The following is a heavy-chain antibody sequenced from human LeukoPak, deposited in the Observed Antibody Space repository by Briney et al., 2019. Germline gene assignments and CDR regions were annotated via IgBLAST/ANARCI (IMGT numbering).Heavy chain of an antibody. V-gene: IGHV3-30*18. CDR3: AKDQEDYYYYGMDV. CDR1: GFTFSSYG. Sequence: QTGGSLRLSCAASGFTFSSYGMHWVRQAPGKGLEWVAVISYDGSNKYYADSVKGRFTISRDNSKNTLYLQMNSLRAEDTAVYYCAKDQEDYYYYGMDVWGQGTTVTVSS. J-gene: IGHJ6*02. CDR2: ISYDGSNK.